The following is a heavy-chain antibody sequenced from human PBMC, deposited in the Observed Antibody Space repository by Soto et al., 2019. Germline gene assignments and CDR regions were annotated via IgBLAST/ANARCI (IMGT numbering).Heavy chain of an antibody. J-gene: IGHJ5*02. CDR3: AHRRGDEYYYDCRGTPYNWFDP. CDR2: IYWNDDN. Sequence: SGPTLVNPTQTLTLTCTFYGFRLSTSGWGVGWIRQPPGKALEWLALIYWNDDNRYSPSLKSRLTITKDTSNNQVVLTITNMDPVDSATDYCAHRRGDEYYYDCRGTPYNWFDPWGQGTLVTVSS. CDR1: GFRLSTSGWG. D-gene: IGHD3-22*01. V-gene: IGHV2-5*01.